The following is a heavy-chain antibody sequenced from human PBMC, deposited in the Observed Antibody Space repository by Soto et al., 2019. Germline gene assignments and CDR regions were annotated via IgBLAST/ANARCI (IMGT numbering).Heavy chain of an antibody. CDR2: ISAYNCNT. J-gene: IGHJ4*02. Sequence: GASVKVSCKASGYTFINYGINWVRQAPGQGLEWMGWISAYNCNTNYAQKAQRRGTLTIDIATSTAYMELRSLRSDDTAVYFCSRDQEAYFSGSYGYWGQGTLVTAPQ. CDR3: SRDQEAYFSGSYGY. V-gene: IGHV1-18*01. CDR1: GYTFINYG. D-gene: IGHD3-10*01.